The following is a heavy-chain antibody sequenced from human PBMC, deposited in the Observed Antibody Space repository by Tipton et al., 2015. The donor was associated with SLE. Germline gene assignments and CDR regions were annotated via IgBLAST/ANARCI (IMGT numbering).Heavy chain of an antibody. CDR2: IYYSGTT. Sequence: TLSLTCTVSGGSISSGSPFWAWIRQPPGKGLEWIGSIYYSGTTYYNPSLKSRVSISLDTSKNQFSLKLSSVTAADTAVYYCARGIAAAGLFDYWGQGTLVTVSS. J-gene: IGHJ4*02. V-gene: IGHV4-39*07. D-gene: IGHD6-13*01. CDR3: ARGIAAAGLFDY. CDR1: GGSISSGSPF.